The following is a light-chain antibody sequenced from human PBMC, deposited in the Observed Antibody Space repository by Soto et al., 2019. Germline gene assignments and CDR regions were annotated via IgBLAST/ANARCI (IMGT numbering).Light chain of an antibody. CDR2: DVS. CDR3: SSYASGSTLV. V-gene: IGLV2-14*01. Sequence: QSALTQPASVSGSPGQSLTISCTGTSSDVGGYNYVSWYQQHPGKPPKLMIYDVSDRPSGVSNRFSGSKSGNTASLTISGLQAEDEADYYCSSYASGSTLVFGTGTKLTVL. CDR1: SSDVGGYNY. J-gene: IGLJ1*01.